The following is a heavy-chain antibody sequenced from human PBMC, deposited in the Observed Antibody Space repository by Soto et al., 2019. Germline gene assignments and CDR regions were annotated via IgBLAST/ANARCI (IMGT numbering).Heavy chain of an antibody. CDR1: GFTFNDYW. Sequence: EVQLVESGGGLDQPGGSLRRSCAASGFTFNDYWMHWVRQGPGKGLLWVSRINSDGSSTSYADSVSRRFTISRDNATNTLYLEMNSLRAAATAVYYCARVYRTSLYAYDNWCQGTLGTVSS. CDR3: ARVYRTSLYAYDN. CDR2: INSDGSST. V-gene: IGHV3-74*01. D-gene: IGHD6-13*01. J-gene: IGHJ4*02.